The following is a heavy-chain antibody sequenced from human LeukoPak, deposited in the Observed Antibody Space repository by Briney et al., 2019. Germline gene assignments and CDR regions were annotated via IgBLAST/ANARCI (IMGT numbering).Heavy chain of an antibody. CDR2: TYDRSKWYN. CDR1: GDSVSSNSAA. D-gene: IGHD3-22*01. V-gene: IGHV6-1*01. J-gene: IGHJ4*02. CDR3: ARDWYYYDSSGYSFDY. Sequence: SQTLSLTCAISGDSVSSNSAAWNWIRQSPSRGLEWLGRTYDRSKWYNDYAVSVKSRITINPDTSKNQFSLQLNSVTPEDTAVYYCARDWYYYDSSGYSFDYWGQGTLVTVSS.